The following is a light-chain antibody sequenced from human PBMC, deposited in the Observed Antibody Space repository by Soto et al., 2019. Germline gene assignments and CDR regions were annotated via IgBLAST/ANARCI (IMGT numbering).Light chain of an antibody. Sequence: EIVLTQSPATLSLSPGERATLSCRASPSVTNYLAWYQQKPAQPPRLLIYGAFNRAAGIPARFSGSGAGTDFTLTIISLEPEDSAVYYCQQRNIWPPVTFGQGTLLEIK. CDR3: QQRNIWPPVT. J-gene: IGKJ5*01. CDR2: GAF. V-gene: IGKV3-11*01. CDR1: PSVTNY.